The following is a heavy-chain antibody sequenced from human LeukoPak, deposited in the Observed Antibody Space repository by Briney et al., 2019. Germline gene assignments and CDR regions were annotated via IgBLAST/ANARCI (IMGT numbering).Heavy chain of an antibody. J-gene: IGHJ4*02. CDR3: SRGKSNDSSSYYYVRRSPFEY. V-gene: IGHV4-34*01. CDR2: INHSGSA. D-gene: IGHD3-22*01. Sequence: SENLSLTCAVYGGSFSGYYWSWVRQPPGKGLEWIGEINHSGSANYNPSLKSRVTISVDTSKNQFSLKLSSVTAADTAVYFYSRGKSNDSSSYYYVRRSPFEYWVQGTLVTVSS. CDR1: GGSFSGYY.